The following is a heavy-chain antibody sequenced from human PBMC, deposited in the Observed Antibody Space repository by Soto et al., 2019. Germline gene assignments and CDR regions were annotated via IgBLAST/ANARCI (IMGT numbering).Heavy chain of an antibody. V-gene: IGHV5-51*01. D-gene: IGHD6-13*01. CDR3: ARRIAAAGPEKYGMDV. Sequence: GESLKISCKGSGYSVTSYWIGWVRQMPGKGLEWMGIIYPGDSDTRYSPSFQGQVTISADKSISTAYLQWSSLKASDTAMYYCARRIAAAGPEKYGMDVWGQGTTVTVSS. J-gene: IGHJ6*02. CDR1: GYSVTSYW. CDR2: IYPGDSDT.